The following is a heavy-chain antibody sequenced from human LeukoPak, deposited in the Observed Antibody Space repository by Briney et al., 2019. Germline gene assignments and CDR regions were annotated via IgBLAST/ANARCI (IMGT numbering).Heavy chain of an antibody. CDR3: AKGHRRDGYNSPDY. V-gene: IGHV3-30*18. CDR1: GFTFSSYG. Sequence: GGSLRLPCAASGFTFSSYGVHWVRQAPGKGLEWVAVISYDGSNKYYADSVKGRFTISRDNSKNTLYLQMNSLRAEDTAVYYCAKGHRRDGYNSPDYWGQGTLVTVSS. D-gene: IGHD5-24*01. CDR2: ISYDGSNK. J-gene: IGHJ4*02.